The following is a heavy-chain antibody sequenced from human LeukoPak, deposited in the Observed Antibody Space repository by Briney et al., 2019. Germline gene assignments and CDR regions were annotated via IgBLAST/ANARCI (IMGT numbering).Heavy chain of an antibody. Sequence: PGGSLRLSCAGSGFIFNNYAVHWVRQPPGKGLEWVSGISWNSGSIDYADSVKGRFTFSRDNAKNSLYLQMNSLRVEDTAFYYCAKDNRRHYTSGPNPDSLHWGQGALVTVSS. CDR3: AKDNRRHYTSGPNPDSLH. V-gene: IGHV3-9*01. D-gene: IGHD6-19*01. CDR2: ISWNSGSI. J-gene: IGHJ4*02. CDR1: GFIFNNYA.